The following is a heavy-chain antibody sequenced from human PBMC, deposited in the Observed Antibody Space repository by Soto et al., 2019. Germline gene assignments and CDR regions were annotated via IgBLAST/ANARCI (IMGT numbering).Heavy chain of an antibody. J-gene: IGHJ6*02. V-gene: IGHV1-69*01. D-gene: IGHD3-3*01. CDR3: ARDLHDFWSGYSTQFSYYGMDV. CDR1: GGTFSSYA. CDR2: IIPIFGTA. Sequence: QVQLVQSGAEVKKPGSSVKVSCKASGGTFSSYAISWVRQAPGQGREWMGGIIPIFGTANYAQKFQGRVTITADESTSTAYMELSSLRSEDTAVYYCARDLHDFWSGYSTQFSYYGMDVWGQGTTVTVSS.